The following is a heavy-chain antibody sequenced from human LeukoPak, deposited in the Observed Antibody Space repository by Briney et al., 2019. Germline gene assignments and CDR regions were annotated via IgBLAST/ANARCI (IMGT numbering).Heavy chain of an antibody. CDR2: IYHSGST. V-gene: IGHV4-30-2*01. Sequence: PSQTLSLTCAVSGGSISSGGYSWRWIRQPPGKGLEWIGYIYHSGSTYYNPSLKSRVTISVDRSKNQFSLKLSSVTAADTAVYYCASFRVATIDYWGQGTLVTVSS. CDR1: GGSISSGGYS. J-gene: IGHJ4*02. CDR3: ASFRVATIDY. D-gene: IGHD5-12*01.